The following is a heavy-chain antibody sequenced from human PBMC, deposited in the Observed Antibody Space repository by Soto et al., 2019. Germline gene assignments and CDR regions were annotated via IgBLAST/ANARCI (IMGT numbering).Heavy chain of an antibody. V-gene: IGHV3-7*03. CDR3: ARDCSFRGWYFDL. D-gene: IGHD2-21*01. J-gene: IGHJ2*01. CDR1: GFTFSSYW. CDR2: IKQDGSEK. Sequence: EVQLVESGGGLVQPGGSLRLSCAASGFTFSSYWMSWVRQAPGKGLEWVANIKQDGSEKYYVDSVKGRFTISRDNAKDSLYLQMNSLRAEDTAVYYCARDCSFRGWYFDLWGRGTLVTVSS.